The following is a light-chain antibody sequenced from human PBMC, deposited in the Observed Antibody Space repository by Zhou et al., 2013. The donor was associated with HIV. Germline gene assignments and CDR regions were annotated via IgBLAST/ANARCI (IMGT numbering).Light chain of an antibody. CDR1: QTISNW. Sequence: DIQLTQSPSTLSASVGDRVTITCRASQTISNWLAWYQQKPGKAPNLLIYKASSLESGVPSRFGGSGSGTEFTLTISSLQTDDFATYYCHQFNSYPLTFGGGTKVEI. CDR2: KAS. CDR3: HQFNSYPLT. V-gene: IGKV1-5*03. J-gene: IGKJ4*01.